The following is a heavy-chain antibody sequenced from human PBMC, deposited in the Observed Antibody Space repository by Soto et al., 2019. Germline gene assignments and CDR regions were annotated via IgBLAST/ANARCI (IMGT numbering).Heavy chain of an antibody. CDR1: GYSVTSYW. CDR3: ATTYSSSRYYFDY. J-gene: IGHJ4*02. CDR2: IDPSDSYT. V-gene: IGHV5-10-1*01. Sequence: GESLRISCKGSGYSVTSYWISWVRQMPGKGLEWMGRIDPSDSYTNYSPSFQGHVTISADKSISTAYLQSSSLKDSDTAMYYCATTYSSSRYYFDYWGQGTLVTVSS. D-gene: IGHD6-6*01.